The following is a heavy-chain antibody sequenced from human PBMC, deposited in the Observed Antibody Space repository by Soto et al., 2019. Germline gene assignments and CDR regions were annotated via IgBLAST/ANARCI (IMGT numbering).Heavy chain of an antibody. CDR1: GFTFSSYA. Sequence: EVQLLESGGGLVQPGGSLRLSCAASGFTFSSYAMSWVCQAPGKGLECVSGISGSGTSTHYADSVKGRFTISRDNSKNTLYLQMNGLRTEDRAVYYCAKGGQVDFDFWSGYYLDYWGQGALVIVSS. J-gene: IGHJ4*02. CDR3: AKGGQVDFDFWSGYYLDY. V-gene: IGHV3-23*01. D-gene: IGHD3-3*01. CDR2: ISGSGTST.